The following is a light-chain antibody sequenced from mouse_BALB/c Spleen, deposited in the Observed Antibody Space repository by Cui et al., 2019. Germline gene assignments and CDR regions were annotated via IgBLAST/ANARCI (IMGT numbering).Light chain of an antibody. Sequence: QIVLTQSPAIMSASPGEKVTMTCSASSSVGYMYWYQQKPGSPPRLLIYDTSNRASGVPDRFSGSGSGTSYTLTISRMEAEDVATYYCQQGSSYPRTFGGGTKLEIK. V-gene: IGKV4-55*01. CDR1: SSVGY. J-gene: IGKJ1*01. CDR2: DTS. CDR3: QQGSSYPRT.